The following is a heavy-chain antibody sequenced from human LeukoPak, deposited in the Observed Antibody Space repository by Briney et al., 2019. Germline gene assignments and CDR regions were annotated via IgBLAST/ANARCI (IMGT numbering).Heavy chain of an antibody. J-gene: IGHJ4*02. Sequence: ASVTVSCKASGYTFTGHYMHWVRQAPGQGLEWMGIINPSGGSTSYAQKFQGRVTMTRDMSTSTVYMELSSLRSEDTAVYYCAMVRGVMVFDYWGQGTLVTVSS. D-gene: IGHD3-10*01. CDR3: AMVRGVMVFDY. CDR1: GYTFTGHY. CDR2: INPSGGST. V-gene: IGHV1-46*03.